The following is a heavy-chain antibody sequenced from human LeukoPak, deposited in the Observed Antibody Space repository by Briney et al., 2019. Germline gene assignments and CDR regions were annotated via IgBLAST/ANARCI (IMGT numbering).Heavy chain of an antibody. CDR1: GDSIRGSGFY. D-gene: IGHD3-22*01. J-gene: IGHJ4*02. CDR3: ASLEGDYYDSSPTVFDY. Sequence: SETLSLTCTVSGDSIRGSGFYWAWLRQSPGKGLEWIGYIYNRGTTSYNPSLKSRVTISVDRSKNQFSLKLSSVTAADTAVYYCASLEGDYYDSSPTVFDYWGQGTLVTVSS. V-gene: IGHV4-39*07. CDR2: IYNRGTT.